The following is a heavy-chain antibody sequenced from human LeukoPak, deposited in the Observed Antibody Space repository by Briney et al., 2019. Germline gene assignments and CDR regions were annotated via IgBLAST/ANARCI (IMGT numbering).Heavy chain of an antibody. V-gene: IGHV1-69*01. Sequence: GSSVKVSCKASGGTFSSYAISWVRQAPGQGLEWMGGIIPIFGTANYAQKFQGRVTITADESTSTANMELSSLRSEDTAVYYCARVPYYGSGSFDIWGQGTMVTVSS. CDR2: IIPIFGTA. CDR3: ARVPYYGSGSFDI. J-gene: IGHJ3*02. D-gene: IGHD3-10*01. CDR1: GGTFSSYA.